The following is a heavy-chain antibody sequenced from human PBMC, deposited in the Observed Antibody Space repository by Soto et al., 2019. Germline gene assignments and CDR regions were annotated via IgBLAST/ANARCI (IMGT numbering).Heavy chain of an antibody. Sequence: QVQLQQWGAGLLKPSETLSLTCAVYGGSFSGYYWSWIRQPPGKGLEWIGEINHSGSTNYNPSLKSRVTISVDTSKNQFSLKLSSVTAADTAVYYCARGRAVVPAANYYYYGMDVWGQGTTVTVSS. CDR2: INHSGST. V-gene: IGHV4-34*01. J-gene: IGHJ6*02. D-gene: IGHD2-2*01. CDR1: GGSFSGYY. CDR3: ARGRAVVPAANYYYYGMDV.